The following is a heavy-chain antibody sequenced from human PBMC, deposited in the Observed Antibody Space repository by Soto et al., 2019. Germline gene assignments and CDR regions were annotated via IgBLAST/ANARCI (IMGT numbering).Heavy chain of an antibody. CDR3: ARDKPVVPAAISLGYYYYGMDV. V-gene: IGHV4-31*03. D-gene: IGHD2-2*01. Sequence: SETLSLTCTVSGGSISSGGYYWSWIRQHPGKGLEWIGYIYYSGSTYYNPSLKSRVTISVDTSKNQFSLKLSSLTAADTAVYYCARDKPVVPAAISLGYYYYGMDVWGQGTTVTVSS. CDR2: IYYSGST. J-gene: IGHJ6*02. CDR1: GGSISSGGYY.